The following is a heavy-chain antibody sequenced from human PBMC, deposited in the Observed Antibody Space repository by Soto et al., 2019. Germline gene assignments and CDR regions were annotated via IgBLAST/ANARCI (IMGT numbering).Heavy chain of an antibody. D-gene: IGHD3-10*01. CDR1: GGTFSSYA. CDR3: ARVGGFGGDYFDY. J-gene: IGHJ4*02. CDR2: IIPIFGTA. V-gene: IGHV1-69*06. Sequence: SVKVSCKASGGTFSSYAITWVRQAPGQGLEWMGGIIPIFGTANYAQKFQGRVTITADKSTNTAYMELSSLRFEDTAVYYCARVGGFGGDYFDYWGQGTLVTVPS.